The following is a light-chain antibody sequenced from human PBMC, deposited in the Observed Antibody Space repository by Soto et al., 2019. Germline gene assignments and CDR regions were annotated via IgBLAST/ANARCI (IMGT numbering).Light chain of an antibody. CDR2: EAS. CDR3: SLYTSENTYV. CDR1: STDFVSYNL. J-gene: IGLJ1*01. Sequence: QSALTQPPSVSGSPGQSVTISCTGTSTDFVSYNLVSWYQQPPGTAPKLIIYEASNRPSGVPDRFSGSKSGNTASLTISGLQAADEADYYCSLYTSENTYVFGTGTKGTVL. V-gene: IGLV2-18*01.